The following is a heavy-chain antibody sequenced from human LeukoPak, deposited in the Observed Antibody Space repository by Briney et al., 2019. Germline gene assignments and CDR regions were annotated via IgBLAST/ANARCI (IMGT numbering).Heavy chain of an antibody. CDR2: IDGTGVTT. CDR3: ARRTTVLTPAPFDY. CDR1: GFTFSSYS. V-gene: IGHV3-23*01. D-gene: IGHD4-23*01. Sequence: PGGPLRLSCAASGFTFSSYSMSWVRQAPGKGLEWVSAIDGTGVTTRYADSVKGRFTVSRDNSKNMLYLQMNSLRAEDMAVYYCARRTTVLTPAPFDYWGQGTLVTVSS. J-gene: IGHJ4*02.